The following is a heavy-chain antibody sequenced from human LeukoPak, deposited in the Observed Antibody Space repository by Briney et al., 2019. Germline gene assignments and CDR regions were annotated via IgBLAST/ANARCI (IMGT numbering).Heavy chain of an antibody. D-gene: IGHD3-3*01. Sequence: PSETLSLTCTVSGGSISSGSYYWSWLRQPAGKGLEWIGRIYTSGSTNYNPSLKSRVTISVDTSKNQFSLKLSSVTAADTAVYYCARDIPEGVEINWGQGTLVTVSS. CDR3: ARDIPEGVEIN. V-gene: IGHV4-61*02. J-gene: IGHJ4*02. CDR1: GGSISSGSYY. CDR2: IYTSGST.